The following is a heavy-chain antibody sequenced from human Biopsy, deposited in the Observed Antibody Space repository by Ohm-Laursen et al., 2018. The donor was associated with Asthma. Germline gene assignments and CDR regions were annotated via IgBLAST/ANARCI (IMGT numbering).Heavy chain of an antibody. CDR2: VSHTGST. J-gene: IGHJ5*02. V-gene: IGHV4-61*08. CDR3: ARLADCSGGACYSYGWFDP. D-gene: IGHD2-15*01. Sequence: TLSLTCTVSYGSITSGGYYWTWIRLPPGKGLEYIGDVSHTGSTNYNPSLKSRVTMSLDTSRNQFSLRLTSVTPADTAVYYCARLADCSGGACYSYGWFDPWGQGTLVTVSS. CDR1: YGSITSGGYY.